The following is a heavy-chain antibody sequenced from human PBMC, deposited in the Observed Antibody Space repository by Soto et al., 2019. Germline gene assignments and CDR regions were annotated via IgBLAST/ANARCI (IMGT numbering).Heavy chain of an antibody. V-gene: IGHV3-30-3*01. J-gene: IGHJ4*02. Sequence: PGGSLRLSCAASEFTFSSYYMHWVRQAPGKGLDWVAVISDDGSSKYYADSVKGRFTISRDNSKNTLYLQMNSLRAEDTAVYYCARVFESCGGASCFFPHFFDVWGQGTLVTVSS. D-gene: IGHD2-21*01. CDR1: EFTFSSYY. CDR2: ISDDGSSK. CDR3: ARVFESCGGASCFFPHFFDV.